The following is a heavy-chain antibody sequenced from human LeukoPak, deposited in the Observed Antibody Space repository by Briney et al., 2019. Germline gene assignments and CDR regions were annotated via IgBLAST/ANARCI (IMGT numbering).Heavy chain of an antibody. D-gene: IGHD2-15*01. CDR3: VRGAHCIGGSCFSYAFDI. CDR1: GGSISSSSYY. V-gene: IGHV4-39*01. Sequence: SETLSLTCTVSGGSISSSSYYWGWIRQPPGKGLEWIGSIYYSGSTYYNPSLKSRVTISVDTSKNQFSLKLSSVTAADTAVYYCVRGAHCIGGSCFSYAFDIWGQGTMVTVSS. J-gene: IGHJ3*02. CDR2: IYYSGST.